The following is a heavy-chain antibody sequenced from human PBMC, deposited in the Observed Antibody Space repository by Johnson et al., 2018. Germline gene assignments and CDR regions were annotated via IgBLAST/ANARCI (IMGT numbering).Heavy chain of an antibody. Sequence: QVQLQESGPGLVTPSHTLSLTCAISGDSVSSNSVAWTWIWQSPSRGLEWLGRTYYRSKWFHDYALSVKSRITFNPDTSKKSVYLQMNSLRDGDTAVYYNARILYGSGSYGAFDIWGQGTMVTVSS. D-gene: IGHD3-10*01. CDR1: GDSVSSNSVA. CDR2: TYYRSKWFH. CDR3: ARILYGSGSYGAFDI. J-gene: IGHJ3*02. V-gene: IGHV6-1*01.